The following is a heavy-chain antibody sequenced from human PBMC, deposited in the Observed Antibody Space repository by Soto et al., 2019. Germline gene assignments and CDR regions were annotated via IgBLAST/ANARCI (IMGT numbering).Heavy chain of an antibody. V-gene: IGHV3-33*01. J-gene: IGHJ5*02. CDR1: GFTFSNYA. D-gene: IGHD1-1*01. Sequence: QVQMMESGGGVVQPGRSLRLSCAASGFTFSNYAIHWVRQAPGKGLEWVAVVWYDGTKNYYADSVKGRFTISRDNAKNTVYLQMNSLRAEDTAVYYCARGWNDGWLDPWGQGTLVTVSS. CDR2: VWYDGTKN. CDR3: ARGWNDGWLDP.